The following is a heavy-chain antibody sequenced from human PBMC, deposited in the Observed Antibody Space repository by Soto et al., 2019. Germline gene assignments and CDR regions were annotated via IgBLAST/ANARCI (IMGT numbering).Heavy chain of an antibody. CDR2: INGATGQT. Sequence: GASVKVSCKASGYTFSTYSMHWVRQAPGHSLEWMGWINGATGQTRSSQRFQDRVTITRDTSASTAYMELSGLRSGDTAVYFCARDCSGGSCYPGMDVWGQGTTVTVSS. CDR3: ARDCSGGSCYPGMDV. D-gene: IGHD2-15*01. V-gene: IGHV1-3*01. J-gene: IGHJ6*02. CDR1: GYTFSTYS.